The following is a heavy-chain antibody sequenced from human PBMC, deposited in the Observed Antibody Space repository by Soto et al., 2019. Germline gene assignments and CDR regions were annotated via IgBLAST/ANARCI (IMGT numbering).Heavy chain of an antibody. Sequence: ASVKVSCKASGGTFSSYPLSWVRQAPGQGLEWMGGIIPIFGTTKYAQKFQGRVTIIADESTTTAYMELSSLRSEDTAVYYCAMIDYSSGSDYWGQGTLVIVYS. CDR3: AMIDYSSGSDY. CDR2: IIPIFGTT. D-gene: IGHD6-19*01. CDR1: GGTFSSYP. J-gene: IGHJ4*02. V-gene: IGHV1-69*13.